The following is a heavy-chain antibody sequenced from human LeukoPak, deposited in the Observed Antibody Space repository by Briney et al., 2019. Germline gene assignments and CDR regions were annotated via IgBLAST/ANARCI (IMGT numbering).Heavy chain of an antibody. V-gene: IGHV3-48*02. CDR3: AQKGGTDH. D-gene: IGHD2-15*01. CDR1: GFTFSNYA. J-gene: IGHJ4*02. CDR2: ISSTSGAV. Sequence: GGSLRLSCVGSGFTFSNYAMSWVRQAPGKGLEWISHISSTSGAVYYADSVKGRFTISRDNAKNSLYLQMSSLRNEDTAIYYCAQKGGTDHWGQGTLVTVSS.